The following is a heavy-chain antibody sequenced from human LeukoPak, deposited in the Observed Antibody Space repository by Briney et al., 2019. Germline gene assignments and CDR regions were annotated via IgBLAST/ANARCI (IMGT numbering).Heavy chain of an antibody. V-gene: IGHV4-61*01. CDR3: AVLRYFDWAFDY. CDR2: IYYSGST. D-gene: IGHD3-9*01. CDR1: GGSVSSGSYY. Sequence: SETLSLTCTVSGGSVSSGSYYWSWIRQPPGKGLEWIGYIYYSGSTNYNPSLKSRDTISVDTSKNQFSLKLSSVTAADTAVYYCAVLRYFDWAFDYWGQGTLVTVSS. J-gene: IGHJ4*02.